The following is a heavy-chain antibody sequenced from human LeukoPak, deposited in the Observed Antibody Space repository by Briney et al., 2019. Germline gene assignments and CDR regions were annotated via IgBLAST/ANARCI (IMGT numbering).Heavy chain of an antibody. Sequence: ASVKVSCKASGYTFTGYYMRWVRQAPGQGLEWMGWIKPDSGGTNYAQKFQGRVTMTRDTSISTAYMELSRLRSDDTAVYYCARDVTKYYGSGSYNAFDYWGQGILVTVSS. J-gene: IGHJ4*02. CDR3: ARDVTKYYGSGSYNAFDY. CDR2: IKPDSGGT. V-gene: IGHV1-2*02. CDR1: GYTFTGYY. D-gene: IGHD3-10*01.